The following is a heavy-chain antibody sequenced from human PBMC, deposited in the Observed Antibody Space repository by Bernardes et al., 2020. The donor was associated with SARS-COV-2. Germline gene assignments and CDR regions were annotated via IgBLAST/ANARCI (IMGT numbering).Heavy chain of an antibody. CDR3: AREYSGWYDY. V-gene: IGHV1-2*04. CDR1: GYTFTGYY. Sequence: ASGYTFTGYYMHWVRQAPGQGLDWMGWINPNSGGTNYAQKFQGWVTMTRDTSISTAYMELSRLRSDDTAVYYCAREYSGWYDYWGQGTLVTVSS. CDR2: INPNSGGT. J-gene: IGHJ4*02. D-gene: IGHD6-19*01.